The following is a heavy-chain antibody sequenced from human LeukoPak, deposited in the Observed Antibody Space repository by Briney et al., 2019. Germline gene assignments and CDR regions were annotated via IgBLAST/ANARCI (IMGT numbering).Heavy chain of an antibody. J-gene: IGHJ6*03. CDR3: AREVLDSTGHGYYYMDV. D-gene: IGHD6-25*01. Sequence: ASVKVSCKASGYTFTSYYMHWVRQAPGQGLEWMGLINPSGGSTSYAQKFQGRVTMTRDTSTSTVYMELSSLRSEDTAVYYCAREVLDSTGHGYYYMDVWGKGTTVTVSS. CDR1: GYTFTSYY. V-gene: IGHV1-46*01. CDR2: INPSGGST.